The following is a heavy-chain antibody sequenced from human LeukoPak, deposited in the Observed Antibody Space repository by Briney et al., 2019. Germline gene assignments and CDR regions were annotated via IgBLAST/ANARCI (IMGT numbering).Heavy chain of an antibody. J-gene: IGHJ4*02. D-gene: IGHD3-22*01. CDR2: MSGCGDIT. Sequence: GGSLRLSCAASGFTFSSSAMSWVRQAPGKGLEWVSAMSGCGDITTYADSVKGRFTISRDNSKNTLYLHMNSLRAEDTAVYYCAKKVDSNSLSFDYWGQGTLVTASS. V-gene: IGHV3-23*01. CDR1: GFTFSSSA. CDR3: AKKVDSNSLSFDY.